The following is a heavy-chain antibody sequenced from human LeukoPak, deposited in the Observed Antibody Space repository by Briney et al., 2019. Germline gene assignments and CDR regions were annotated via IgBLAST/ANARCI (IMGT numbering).Heavy chain of an antibody. CDR3: ARGTITMIGRPAFDI. V-gene: IGHV4-4*07. CDR2: IYSSGSI. CDR1: GGSISSYY. J-gene: IGHJ3*02. D-gene: IGHD3-22*01. Sequence: SETLSLTCTVSGGSISSYYWSWIRQPAGKGLEWIGRIYSSGSINYNPSLKSRVTMSVDTSKNQFSLKLSSVTAADTAVYYCARGTITMIGRPAFDIWGQGTMVTVSS.